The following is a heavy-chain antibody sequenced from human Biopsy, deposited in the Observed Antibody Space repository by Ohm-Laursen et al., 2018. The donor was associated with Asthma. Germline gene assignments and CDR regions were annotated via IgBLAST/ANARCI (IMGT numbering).Heavy chain of an antibody. J-gene: IGHJ4*02. Sequence: SLRLSCTASGFTFNDYSMTWIRQAPGKGLEWISYISSSGSSILYADSVKGRFTISRDNAKNSLHLQMNSLRAEDTAIYYCARDIAFGGVHDFWGQGTLVAVSS. D-gene: IGHD3-16*01. CDR3: ARDIAFGGVHDF. V-gene: IGHV3-11*01. CDR2: ISSSGSSI. CDR1: GFTFNDYS.